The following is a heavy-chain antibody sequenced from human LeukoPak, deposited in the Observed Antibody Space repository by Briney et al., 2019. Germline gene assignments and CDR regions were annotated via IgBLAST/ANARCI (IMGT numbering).Heavy chain of an antibody. V-gene: IGHV4-34*01. D-gene: IGHD4-17*01. CDR1: GGSFSGYY. Sequence: PSETLSLTCAVYGGSFSGYYWSWIRQPPGKGLEWIGEINHSGSTNYNPSLKSRVTISVDTSKNQFSLKLSSVIAADTAVYHCARGPGYGDYVAYYYGMDVWGQGTTVTVSS. J-gene: IGHJ6*02. CDR2: INHSGST. CDR3: ARGPGYGDYVAYYYGMDV.